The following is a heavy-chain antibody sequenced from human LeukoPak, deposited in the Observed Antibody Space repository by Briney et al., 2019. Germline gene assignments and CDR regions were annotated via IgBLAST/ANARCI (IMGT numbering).Heavy chain of an antibody. Sequence: PSETLSLTCAVYGGSFSSYYWSWIRPPPGKGLEWVGEVNHSGSTNYNPSLKSRVTISVDTSKNQYSLKLSSVTAADTAVYYCARAGPPNDYSRGDWFDPWGQGTLVTVSS. CDR2: VNHSGST. V-gene: IGHV4-34*01. CDR1: GGSFSSYY. CDR3: ARAGPPNDYSRGDWFDP. J-gene: IGHJ5*02. D-gene: IGHD4-11*01.